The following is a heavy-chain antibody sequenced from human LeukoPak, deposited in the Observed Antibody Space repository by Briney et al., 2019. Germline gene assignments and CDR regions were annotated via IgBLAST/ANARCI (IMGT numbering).Heavy chain of an antibody. D-gene: IGHD3-22*01. CDR3: AADSSGYYRGDY. V-gene: IGHV3-21*01. CDR2: ISSSSSYI. CDR1: GFTFSSYS. J-gene: IGHJ4*02. Sequence: GGSLRLSCAASGFTFSSYSMNWVRQAPGKGLEWVSSISSSSSYIYYADSVKGRFTISRDNAKNSLYLQMNSLRTEDTAVYYCAADSSGYYRGDYWGQGTLVTVSS.